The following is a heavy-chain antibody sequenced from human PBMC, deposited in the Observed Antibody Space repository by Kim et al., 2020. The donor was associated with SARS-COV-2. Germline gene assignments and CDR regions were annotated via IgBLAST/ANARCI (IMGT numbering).Heavy chain of an antibody. CDR2: ISYDGSNK. Sequence: VGSLRLSCAASGFTFSSYAMHWVRQAPGKGLEWVAVISYDGSNKYYADSVKGRFTISRDNSKNTLYLQMNSLRAEDTAVYYCARDRYCSGGSCYLGGFDP. J-gene: IGHJ5*02. CDR1: GFTFSSYA. D-gene: IGHD2-15*01. V-gene: IGHV3-30*04. CDR3: ARDRYCSGGSCYLGGFDP.